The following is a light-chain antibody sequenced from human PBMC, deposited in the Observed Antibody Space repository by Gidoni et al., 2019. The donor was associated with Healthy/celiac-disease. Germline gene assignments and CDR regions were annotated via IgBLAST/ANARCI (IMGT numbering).Light chain of an antibody. V-gene: IGKV4-1*01. J-gene: IGKJ2*01. Sequence: DIVLTQYPDCLAVSLGETATINCRSSQSVLYSTNNKNYLAWYQQKPGQPPKLLIYWASTRESGVPDRFSGSGSGTDFTLTISSLQAEDVAVYYCQKYYSTPHTFGQGTKVDIK. CDR1: QSVLYSTNNKNY. CDR3: QKYYSTPHT. CDR2: WAS.